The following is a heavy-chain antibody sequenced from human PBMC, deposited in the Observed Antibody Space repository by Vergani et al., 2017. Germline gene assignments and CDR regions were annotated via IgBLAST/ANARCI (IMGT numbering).Heavy chain of an antibody. CDR3: ARGRAEAGRPGYRY. V-gene: IGHV4-34*01. J-gene: IGHJ4*02. Sequence: QVQLQQWGAGLLKPSETLSLTCAVYGGSFSGYYWSWIRQPPGKGLEWIGEINHSGSTNYNPSLKSRVTLSVDTSKNQFSLNLSSVTAADTAVYYCARGRAEAGRPGYRYWGQGTLVTVSS. CDR1: GGSFSGYY. D-gene: IGHD6-6*01. CDR2: INHSGST.